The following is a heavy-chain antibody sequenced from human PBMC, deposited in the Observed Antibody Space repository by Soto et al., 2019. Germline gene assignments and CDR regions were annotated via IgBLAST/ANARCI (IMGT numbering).Heavy chain of an antibody. Sequence: QVQLLQSGAEVRKPGASVTVSCMTSGYSFTSYYIHWVRQPPGRGLEWIGIMNRTDGATTYVSHFRGRVTMTRDTSANTAYMGLGSLTVHDTASYFCARDSPPPDGIKALLTDYWGQGTLVAVSS. CDR1: GYSFTSYY. CDR3: ARDSPPPDGIKALLTDY. J-gene: IGHJ4*02. CDR2: MNRTDGAT. D-gene: IGHD1-26*01. V-gene: IGHV1-46*01.